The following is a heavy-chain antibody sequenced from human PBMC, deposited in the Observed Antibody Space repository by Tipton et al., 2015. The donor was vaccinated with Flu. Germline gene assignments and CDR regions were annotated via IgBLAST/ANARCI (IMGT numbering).Heavy chain of an antibody. V-gene: IGHV4-61*02. CDR2: IYTNGVT. J-gene: IGHJ4*02. CDR3: TRQVEAATRSSS. Sequence: LRLSCTVSGASVSSGNNYWGWIRQPAGKGLEWIGRIYTNGVTGYNPSLKSRVTISLDTSKNQFSLKMKSVTVADTAVYYCTRQVEAATRSSSWGQGTLVTVSS. D-gene: IGHD2-15*01. CDR1: GASVSSGNNY.